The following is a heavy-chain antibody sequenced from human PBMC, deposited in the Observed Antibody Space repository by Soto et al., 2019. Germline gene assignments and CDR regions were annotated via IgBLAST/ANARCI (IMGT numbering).Heavy chain of an antibody. D-gene: IGHD3-3*01. CDR2: ISYDGSNK. CDR1: GFTFSSYG. V-gene: IGHV3-30*18. CDR3: AKWGGFWSGYYPYYFDY. Sequence: QVQLVESGGGVVQPGRSLRLSCAASGFTFSSYGMHWVRQAPGKGLEWVAVISYDGSNKYYADSVKGRFTISRDNSKNTLYLQMNSLRAEDTAVYYCAKWGGFWSGYYPYYFDYWGQGTLVTVSS. J-gene: IGHJ4*02.